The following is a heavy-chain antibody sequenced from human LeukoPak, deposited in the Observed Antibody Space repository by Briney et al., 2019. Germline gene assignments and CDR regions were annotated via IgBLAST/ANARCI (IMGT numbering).Heavy chain of an antibody. J-gene: IGHJ3*02. D-gene: IGHD3-10*01. CDR2: IWYDGSNK. CDR1: GFTFSSYG. V-gene: IGHV3-33*01. Sequence: GGSLRLSCAASGFTFSSYGMHWVRQAPGKGLEWVAVIWYDGSNKYYADSVKGRFTISRDNSKNTLYLQMNSLRAEDTAVYYCARDPRFGHSTLIGRDAFDNWGQGTMVAVSS. CDR3: ARDPRFGHSTLIGRDAFDN.